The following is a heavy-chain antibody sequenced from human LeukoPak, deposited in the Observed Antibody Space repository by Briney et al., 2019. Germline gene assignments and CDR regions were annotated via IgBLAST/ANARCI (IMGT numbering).Heavy chain of an antibody. V-gene: IGHV5-51*01. CDR1: GYSFATYR. D-gene: IGHD5-24*01. J-gene: IGHJ4*02. CDR2: IYPGDSET. Sequence: GESLKISCKGSGYSFATYRIGWVRQMPGKGLEWLGIIYPGDSETTYGPSFQGQVTISADKSINTAYLQWSSLKASDTAIYYCAKLRDGYVDYWGQGTLVTVSS. CDR3: AKLRDGYVDY.